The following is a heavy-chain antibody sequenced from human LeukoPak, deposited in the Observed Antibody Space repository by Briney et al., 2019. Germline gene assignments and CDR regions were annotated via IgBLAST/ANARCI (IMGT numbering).Heavy chain of an antibody. D-gene: IGHD2-2*01. V-gene: IGHV1-69*04. J-gene: IGHJ4*02. CDR2: IITIFGIA. Sequence: SVKVSCKASGGTFSSYAISRVRQAPGQGLEWMGRIITIFGIANYAQKFQGRVTITADKSTSTAYMELSSLRSEDTAVYYCARECSTSCFPHYWGQGTLVTVSS. CDR3: ARECSTSCFPHY. CDR1: GGTFSSYA.